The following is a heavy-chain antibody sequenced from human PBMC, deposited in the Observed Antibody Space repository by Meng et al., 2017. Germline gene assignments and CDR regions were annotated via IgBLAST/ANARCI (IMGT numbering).Heavy chain of an antibody. CDR1: GFPVSSNY. Sequence: VQLVGFGGGLIRPGGSLRLSCAASGFPVSSNYMSWVRQAPGKGLEWVSVIYSCGSTYYADSVKGRFTISRDNSKNTLYLQMNSLRAEDTAVYYCATMIVVNYWGQGTLVTVSS. D-gene: IGHD3-22*01. CDR2: IYSCGST. CDR3: ATMIVVNY. J-gene: IGHJ4*02. V-gene: IGHV3-66*03.